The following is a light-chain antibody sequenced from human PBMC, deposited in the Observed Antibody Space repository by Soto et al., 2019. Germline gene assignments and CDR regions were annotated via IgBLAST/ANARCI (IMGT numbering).Light chain of an antibody. Sequence: EIVMTQSPVTLSASPGERATLSCRASQSISNNLAWHQQKPGQAPRLLIYGASTRATGIPARFSGSGSGTEFTLTISSMQSKDFAVYYCQQYNNWPHTFGQGTKLEI. CDR3: QQYNNWPHT. J-gene: IGKJ2*01. CDR1: QSISNN. V-gene: IGKV3-15*01. CDR2: GAS.